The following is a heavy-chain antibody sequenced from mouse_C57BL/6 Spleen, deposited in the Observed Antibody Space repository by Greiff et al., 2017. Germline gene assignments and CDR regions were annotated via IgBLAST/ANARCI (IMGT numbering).Heavy chain of an antibody. D-gene: IGHD2-3*01. V-gene: IGHV1-39*01. CDR2: LTPNYVPT. Sequence: FQLQQSGPELVTPGASVKISCKASVYSFTDYNMNWVTQSNGKRLECLGVLTPNYVPTRSNQKFKGKATLTVDQSSSTAYMQLNSLTSEDSAVYYCARGGLLTDWAMDYWGQGTSVTVSS. CDR1: VYSFTDYN. CDR3: ARGGLLTDWAMDY. J-gene: IGHJ4*01.